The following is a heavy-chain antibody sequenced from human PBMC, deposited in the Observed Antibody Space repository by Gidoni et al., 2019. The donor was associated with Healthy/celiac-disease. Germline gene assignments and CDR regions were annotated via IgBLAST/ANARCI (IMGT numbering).Heavy chain of an antibody. Sequence: TTEYAASVKGRFTISRDDSKSIAYLQMNSLKTEDTAVYYCTRVGRDGYYFDYWGQGTLVTVSS. CDR3: TRVGRDGYYFDY. D-gene: IGHD5-12*01. CDR2: TT. J-gene: IGHJ4*02. V-gene: IGHV3-49*02.